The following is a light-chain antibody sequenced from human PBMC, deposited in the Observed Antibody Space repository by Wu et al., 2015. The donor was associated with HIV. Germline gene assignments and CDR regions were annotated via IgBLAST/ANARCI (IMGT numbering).Light chain of an antibody. CDR3: HQYGRSPPFT. CDR2: DVS. V-gene: IGKV3-11*01. Sequence: EVVLTQSPATLSLSPGERATLSCRASRSVRNFLAWYQQRPGQAPRLLIYDVSNRATGIPARFSGSGSGTDFTLTISSLEPEDFAVYYCHQYGRSPPFTFGPGTKVDVK. CDR1: RSVRNF. J-gene: IGKJ3*01.